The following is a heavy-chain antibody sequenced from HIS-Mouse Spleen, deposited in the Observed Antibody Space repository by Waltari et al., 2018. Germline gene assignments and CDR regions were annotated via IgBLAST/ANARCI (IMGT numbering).Heavy chain of an antibody. Sequence: QVQLQQWGAGLLKPSETLSLTCAVYGGSFSGYYWSWIRQPPGKGLEWIGEINHSGSTNYNPSLKSRVTISVDTSKNQFSLKLSSVTAADTAVYYCARGWVPAAMGHAFDIWGQGTMVTVSS. CDR1: GGSFSGYY. V-gene: IGHV4-34*01. D-gene: IGHD2-2*01. CDR2: INHSGST. J-gene: IGHJ3*02. CDR3: ARGWVPAAMGHAFDI.